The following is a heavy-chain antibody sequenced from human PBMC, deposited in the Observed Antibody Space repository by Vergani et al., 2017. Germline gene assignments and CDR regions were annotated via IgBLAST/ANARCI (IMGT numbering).Heavy chain of an antibody. CDR2: IYPGDSDT. CDR1: GYSFSDYW. Sequence: EGQLVQSGAEVKKPGESLKISCKGSGYSFSDYWIAWVRQMPGKGLEWMGIIYPGDSDTRYSPSFQGQVTISVDKSISTAYLQWSSLKASVTAIYYCARRGTQREYFTLWGRGTLVTVSS. J-gene: IGHJ2*01. D-gene: IGHD5-18*01. CDR3: ARRGTQREYFTL. V-gene: IGHV5-51*01.